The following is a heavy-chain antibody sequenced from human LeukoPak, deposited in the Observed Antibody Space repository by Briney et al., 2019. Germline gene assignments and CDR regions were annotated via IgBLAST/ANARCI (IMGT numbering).Heavy chain of an antibody. J-gene: IGHJ5*02. CDR3: ARPFFEGRYFAPFDP. Sequence: SETLSLTCTVSGGSISSSSYYWGWIRQPPGKGLEWIGNIYHSGNTYYNSSLKSRVTISVDTSKNRFSLRLTSVTAADTAVYYCARPFFEGRYFAPFDPWGQGTLVTVSS. D-gene: IGHD3-9*01. CDR2: IYHSGNT. V-gene: IGHV4-39*07. CDR1: GGSISSSSYY.